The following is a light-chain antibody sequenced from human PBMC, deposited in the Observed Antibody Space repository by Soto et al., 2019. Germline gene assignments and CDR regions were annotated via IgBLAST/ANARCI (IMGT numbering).Light chain of an antibody. CDR1: NSDVGAYNY. J-gene: IGLJ1*01. CDR3: CSYAGRYIYV. CDR2: DVS. Sequence: QSVLTQPRSVSGSPGQSVTISCTGTNSDVGAYNYVSWYQQHPGKAPKLMIYDVSKRPSGVPDRFSGSKSGNTASLTISGLQAEDEADYYCCSYAGRYIYVFGTGTKVTV. V-gene: IGLV2-11*01.